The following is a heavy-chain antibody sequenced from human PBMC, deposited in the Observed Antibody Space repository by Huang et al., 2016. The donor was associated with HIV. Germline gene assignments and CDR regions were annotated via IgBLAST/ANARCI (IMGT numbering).Heavy chain of an antibody. CDR2: IYDTGTT. D-gene: IGHD2-15*01. CDR1: GDSISRGGYL. J-gene: IGHJ5*02. V-gene: IGHV4-30-4*08. Sequence: QVQLQESGPGPVKPSQTLSLTCTVSGDSISRGGYLWSWIRQSPGKGLEWSGAIYDTGTTSYNPSLRSRVTMSVDTSKNQFSLRLTSVTAEDTAVYYCARDRITQCNGGRGYSDWSDPWGQGTLVIVSS. CDR3: ARDRITQCNGGRGYSDWSDP.